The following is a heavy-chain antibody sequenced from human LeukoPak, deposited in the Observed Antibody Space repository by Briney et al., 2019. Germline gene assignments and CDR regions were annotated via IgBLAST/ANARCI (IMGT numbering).Heavy chain of an antibody. D-gene: IGHD3-22*01. Sequence: PSETLSLTCAAYGGSFSGYYWSWIRQPPGKGLEWIGEINHSGSTNCNPSLKSRVTISVDTSKNQFSLKLSSVTAADTAVYYCARDPGYYDVSGYYHYYFDYWGQGTLVTVSS. J-gene: IGHJ4*02. CDR3: ARDPGYYDVSGYYHYYFDY. CDR1: GGSFSGYY. CDR2: INHSGST. V-gene: IGHV4-34*01.